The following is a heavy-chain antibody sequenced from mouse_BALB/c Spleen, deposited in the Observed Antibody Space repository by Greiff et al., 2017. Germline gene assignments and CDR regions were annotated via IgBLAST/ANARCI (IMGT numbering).Heavy chain of an antibody. V-gene: IGHV1-7*01. J-gene: IGHJ3*01. Sequence: VKLMESGAELAKPGASVKMSCKASGYTFTSYWMHWVKQRPGQGLEWIGYINPSTGYTEYNQKFKDKATLTADKSSSTAYMQLSSLTSEDSAVYYCARNGDYDYAWFAYWGQGTLVTVSA. CDR1: GYTFTSYW. CDR2: INPSTGYT. CDR3: ARNGDYDYAWFAY. D-gene: IGHD2-4*01.